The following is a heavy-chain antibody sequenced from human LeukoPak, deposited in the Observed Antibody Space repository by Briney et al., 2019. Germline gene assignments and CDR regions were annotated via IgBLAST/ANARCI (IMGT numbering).Heavy chain of an antibody. D-gene: IGHD1-26*01. CDR2: IYYSGST. CDR3: ARGGGVGYYYYYMDV. J-gene: IGHJ6*03. CDR1: GGSISSYY. V-gene: IGHV4-59*01. Sequence: SETLSLTCSVSGGSISSYYWSWIRQPPGKGLEWIGHIYYSGSTNYNPSLKSRVTISVDTSKNQFSLKLSSVTAADTAVYYCARGGGVGYYYYYMDVWGKGTTVTISS.